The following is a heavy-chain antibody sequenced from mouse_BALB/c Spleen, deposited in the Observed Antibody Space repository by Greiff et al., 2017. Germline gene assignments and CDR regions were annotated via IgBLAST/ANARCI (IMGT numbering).Heavy chain of an antibody. CDR3: ARRAGRHGYFDV. V-gene: IGHV5-6*02. J-gene: IGHJ1*01. CDR1: GFTFSSYG. CDR2: ISSGGSYT. Sequence: EVKLMESGGDLVKPGGSLKLSCAASGFTFSSYGMSWVRQTPDKRLEWVATISSGGSYTYYPDSVKGRFTISRDNAKNTLYLQMSSLKSEDTAMYYCARRAGRHGYFDVWGAGTTVTVSS.